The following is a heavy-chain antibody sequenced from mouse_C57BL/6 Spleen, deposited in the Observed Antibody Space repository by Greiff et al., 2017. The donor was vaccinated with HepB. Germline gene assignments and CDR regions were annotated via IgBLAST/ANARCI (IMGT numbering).Heavy chain of an antibody. CDR3: ASPRYTTVVDWYFDV. Sequence: EVKLVESGGGLVKPGGSLKLSCAASGFTFSDYGMHWVRQAPEKGLEWVAYISSGSSTIYYADTVKGRFTISRDNAKNTLSLQLTSLRSEDTAMYYCASPRYTTVVDWYFDVWGTGTTVTVSS. CDR2: ISSGSSTI. D-gene: IGHD1-1*01. J-gene: IGHJ1*03. V-gene: IGHV5-17*01. CDR1: GFTFSDYG.